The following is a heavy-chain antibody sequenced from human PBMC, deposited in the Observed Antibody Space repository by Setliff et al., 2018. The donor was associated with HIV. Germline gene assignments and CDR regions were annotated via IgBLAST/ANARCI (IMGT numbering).Heavy chain of an antibody. D-gene: IGHD5-12*01. J-gene: IGHJ2*01. V-gene: IGHV3-48*03. CDR3: VRDFKWLNWFFDL. CDR2: ISSSGSTI. Sequence: AGGSLRLSCAASGFTFSSYEMNWVRQAPGKGLEWVSYISSSGSTIYYADSVKGRFTISRDNAKYSLYLQMNNLRTEDTAVYYCVRDFKWLNWFFDLWGRGTLVTVSS. CDR1: GFTFSSYE.